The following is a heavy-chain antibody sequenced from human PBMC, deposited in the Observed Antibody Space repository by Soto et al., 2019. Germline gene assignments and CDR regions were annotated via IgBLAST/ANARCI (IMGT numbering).Heavy chain of an antibody. V-gene: IGHV1-18*01. CDR3: ARVLPPFEP. Sequence: QVQLVQSGAEVKKPGASVKVSCKASGYTFTSYGICWVRQAPAQGLEWMDWINAYNGNTNYAHQLQGRVTQTTDTSTSTAYMELRSLRSDVTAMYSCARVLPPFEPWGQGTLVTVSS. J-gene: IGHJ5*02. CDR2: INAYNGNT. CDR1: GYTFTSYG.